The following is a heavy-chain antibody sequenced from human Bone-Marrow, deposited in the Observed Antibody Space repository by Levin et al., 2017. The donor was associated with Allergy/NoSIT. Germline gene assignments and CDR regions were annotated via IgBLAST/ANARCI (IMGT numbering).Heavy chain of an antibody. CDR1: GYTFNSYG. CDR3: ARGGDAPGY. CDR2: ISVYTGKT. J-gene: IGHJ4*02. V-gene: IGHV1-18*01. Sequence: VASVKVSCKASGYTFNSYGISWVRRAPGQRFEWMGWISVYTGKTNYAQKFQGRVTMTTDTSTSTAYMELRSLRSDDTAIYHCARGGDAPGYWGQGTLVTVSS.